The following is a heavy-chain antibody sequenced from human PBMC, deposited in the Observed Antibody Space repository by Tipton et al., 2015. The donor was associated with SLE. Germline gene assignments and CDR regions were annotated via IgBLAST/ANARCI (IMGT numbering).Heavy chain of an antibody. CDR3: ARQMQRCIACPKFFDY. D-gene: IGHD2-21*01. CDR2: VSPSGGT. CDR1: GGSLNNHF. J-gene: IGHJ4*02. Sequence: TLSLTCTVSGGSLNNHFCSWIRQSAGKGLEWIGRVSPSGGTNYNPSLKSRVTMSVDTSRNQFSLNLGSVTAADTAIYYCARQMQRCIACPKFFDYWGQGTLVTVSS. V-gene: IGHV4-4*07.